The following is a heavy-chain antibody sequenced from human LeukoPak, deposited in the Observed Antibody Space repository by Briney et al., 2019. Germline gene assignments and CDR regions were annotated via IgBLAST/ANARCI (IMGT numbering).Heavy chain of an antibody. V-gene: IGHV4-39*07. CDR3: ARTYGSGSYLHWFDP. Sequence: PSETLSLTCTVSGGSISSSSYYWGWIRQPPGKGLEWIGEIYHSGSTNYNPSLKSRVTISVDKSKNQFSLKLSSVTAADTAVYYCARTYGSGSYLHWFDPWGQGTLVTVSS. D-gene: IGHD3-10*01. CDR1: GGSISSSSYY. J-gene: IGHJ5*02. CDR2: IYHSGST.